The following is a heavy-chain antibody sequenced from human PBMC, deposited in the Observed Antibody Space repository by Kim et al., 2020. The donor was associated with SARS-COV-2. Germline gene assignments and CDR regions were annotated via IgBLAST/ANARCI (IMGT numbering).Heavy chain of an antibody. D-gene: IGHD3-9*01. Sequence: SETLSLTCTVSGGSISSSSYYWGWIRQPPGKGLEWIGSIYYSGSTYYNPSLKSRVTISVDTSKNQFSLKLSSVTAADTAVYYCARREWNYYDILTGYYRYYFDYWGQGTLVTVSS. CDR2: IYYSGST. V-gene: IGHV4-39*01. CDR3: ARREWNYYDILTGYYRYYFDY. CDR1: GGSISSSSYY. J-gene: IGHJ4*02.